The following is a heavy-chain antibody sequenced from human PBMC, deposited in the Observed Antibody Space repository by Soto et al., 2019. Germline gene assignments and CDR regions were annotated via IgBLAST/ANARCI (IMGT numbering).Heavy chain of an antibody. J-gene: IGHJ5*01. Sequence: QLQLQESGPGLVKPSETLSLTCGVSGGSISSSNPYWGWIRQPPGKGLQWIGNIYYTGITYFNPSLKSRVTVSVDTSKKQFFLKLTSVTAADTAVYYCATVYGSSWYDYWGHGTLVTVAS. D-gene: IGHD6-19*01. CDR2: IYYTGIT. CDR1: GGSISSSNPY. CDR3: ATVYGSSWYDY. V-gene: IGHV4-39*01.